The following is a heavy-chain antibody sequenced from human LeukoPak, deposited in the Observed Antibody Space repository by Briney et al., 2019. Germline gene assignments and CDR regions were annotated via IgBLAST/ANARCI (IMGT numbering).Heavy chain of an antibody. CDR3: ARVVVRGVIRQYYYYYMDV. CDR1: GGSISSSSYY. V-gene: IGHV4-61*05. D-gene: IGHD3-10*01. CDR2: IYYTGST. Sequence: SETLSLTCTVSGGSISSSSYYWGWIRQPPGKGLEWIGDIYYTGSTNYNFSLKSRVTISIDTSKNQFSLKLSSVTAADTAVYYCARVVVRGVIRQYYYYYMDVWGKGTTVTISS. J-gene: IGHJ6*03.